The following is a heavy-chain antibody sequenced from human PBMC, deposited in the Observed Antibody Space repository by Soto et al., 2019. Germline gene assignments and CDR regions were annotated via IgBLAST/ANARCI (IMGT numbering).Heavy chain of an antibody. J-gene: IGHJ6*02. CDR1: GFTFSNSG. CDR2: ISHDGSSK. Sequence: QVRLVESGGGVVQPGRSLRLSCGASGFTFSNSGMHWVRQAPGKGLEWVAVISHDGSSKDYADSVKGRFTISRDNSKNTLYLQMNSLRAEDTAVYYCAKDLFDRGAFYYGVDVWGQGTTVTVSS. V-gene: IGHV3-30*18. D-gene: IGHD3-9*01. CDR3: AKDLFDRGAFYYGVDV.